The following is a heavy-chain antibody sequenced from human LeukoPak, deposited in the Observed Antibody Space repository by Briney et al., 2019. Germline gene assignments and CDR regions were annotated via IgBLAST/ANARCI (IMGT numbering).Heavy chain of an antibody. CDR2: ISTSGGST. J-gene: IGHJ4*02. V-gene: IGHV3-23*01. CDR1: GFTFSSYG. Sequence: SGGSLRLSCAASGFTFSSYGMHCVRQAPGKGLEWVSAISTSGGSTNYADSVKGRFTISRDNSKNTLYLQMNSLRAEDTAVYYCAKVFFMDYWGQGTLVTVSS. D-gene: IGHD2-8*01. CDR3: AKVFFMDY.